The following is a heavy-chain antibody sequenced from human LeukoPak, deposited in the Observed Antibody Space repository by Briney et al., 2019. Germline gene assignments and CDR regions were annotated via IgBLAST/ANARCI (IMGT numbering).Heavy chain of an antibody. V-gene: IGHV3-74*01. CDR3: ARDIIAAAGTCVY. CDR1: GFTFSSYW. D-gene: IGHD6-13*01. J-gene: IGHJ4*02. CDR2: INSDGSST. Sequence: GGSLRLSCAASGFTFSSYWMHWVRQAPGKGLGWVSRINSDGSSTSYADSVKGRFTISRDNAKNTLYLQMNSLRAEDTAVYYCARDIIAAAGTCVYWGQGTLVTVSS.